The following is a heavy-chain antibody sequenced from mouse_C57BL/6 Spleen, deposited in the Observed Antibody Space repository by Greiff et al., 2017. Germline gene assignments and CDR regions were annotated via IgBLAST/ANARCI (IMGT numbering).Heavy chain of an antibody. CDR2: ISYDGSN. D-gene: IGHD3-1*01. J-gene: IGHJ3*01. CDR3: ARRGGSSWFAY. Sequence: EVQLQQSGPGLVNPSQSLSLTCSVTGYSITSGYYWNWIRQFPGKKLEWMGYISYDGSNNYNPSLKSRISITRDTSKYQFFLMLNSVTTEDTATYYCARRGGSSWFAYWGQGTLVTVSA. CDR1: GYSITSGYY. V-gene: IGHV3-6*01.